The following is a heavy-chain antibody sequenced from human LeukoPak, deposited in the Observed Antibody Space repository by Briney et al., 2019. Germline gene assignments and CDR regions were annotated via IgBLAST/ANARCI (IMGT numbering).Heavy chain of an antibody. V-gene: IGHV1-18*01. CDR2: INPYHGKT. D-gene: IGHD6-13*01. CDR3: ARDRIAAAVLDY. Sequence: VASVKVSCKASGYNFITYGFSWVRQAPGQGLEWMGWINPYHGKTKYAQKFQGRVTMTTDTSTNTAHMELRSLTSDDTAVYFCARDRIAAAVLDYWGQGTLVTVSS. CDR1: GYNFITYG. J-gene: IGHJ4*02.